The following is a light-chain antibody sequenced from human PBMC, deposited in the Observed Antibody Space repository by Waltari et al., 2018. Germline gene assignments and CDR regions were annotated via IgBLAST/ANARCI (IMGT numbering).Light chain of an antibody. V-gene: IGLV3-1*01. J-gene: IGLJ2*01. CDR1: TLGSKY. Sequence: SYELTPPPSVSVSPGQTARITCSGPTLGSKYTSWYQRKPGQSPVLVIYQDRKRPSGIPERFSGSSSADMAALTISDTQPADEADYFCQTWDSNTDVFFGGGTTLTVI. CDR2: QDR. CDR3: QTWDSNTDVF.